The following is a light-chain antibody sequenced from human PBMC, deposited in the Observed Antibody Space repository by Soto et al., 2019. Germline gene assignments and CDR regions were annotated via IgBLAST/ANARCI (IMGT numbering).Light chain of an antibody. CDR1: QSVSTY. Sequence: EIVMTQSPATLSVSPGERATLSCRASQSVSTYLAWYQQKPGQPPRLLIYGASTRATGIPARFSGSGSGTDFTLTISSLQSEDFAVYYCQQYNDWPPLFTFGPGTKVDIK. CDR2: GAS. J-gene: IGKJ3*01. CDR3: QQYNDWPPLFT. V-gene: IGKV3-15*01.